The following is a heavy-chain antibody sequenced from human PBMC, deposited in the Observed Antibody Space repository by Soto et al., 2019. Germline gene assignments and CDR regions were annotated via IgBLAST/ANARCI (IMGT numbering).Heavy chain of an antibody. D-gene: IGHD6-13*01. CDR1: GYSFTSYW. CDR3: ARPIAAAGTSSGHFQH. Sequence: EVQLVQSGAEVKKPGESLKISCKGSGYSFTSYWIGWVRQMPGKGLEWMGIIYPGDSDTRYSPSFQGQVTISADKSISTAYLQWSSLKASDTAMYYCARPIAAAGTSSGHFQHWGQGTLVTVSS. V-gene: IGHV5-51*03. CDR2: IYPGDSDT. J-gene: IGHJ1*01.